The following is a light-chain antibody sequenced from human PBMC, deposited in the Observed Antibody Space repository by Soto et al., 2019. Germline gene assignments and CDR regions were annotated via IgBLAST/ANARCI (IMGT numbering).Light chain of an antibody. V-gene: IGKV3-11*01. Sequence: ESVLAQSPAALSLYPGERATLSCSSSQSVSSYLAWYQQKPGQAPRLLIYDASNRATGIPARFSGSGSGTDFTPTISSLEPEDFAVYYCQQRSNWPPITFGQGTRLEIK. CDR2: DAS. J-gene: IGKJ5*01. CDR3: QQRSNWPPIT. CDR1: QSVSSY.